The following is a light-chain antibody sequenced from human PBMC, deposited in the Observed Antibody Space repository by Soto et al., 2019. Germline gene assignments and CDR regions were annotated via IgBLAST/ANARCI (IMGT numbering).Light chain of an antibody. J-gene: IGKJ5*01. V-gene: IGKV3-15*01. CDR3: QQHTDWPPIT. CDR2: DAS. Sequence: EIVVTQSPGTLSVSPGERATLFCRASQSVRSSLAWYQQKPGQAPRLFIYDASTRATGIPARFSGGVSGTDFILTISSLQSEDFAVYYGQQHTDWPPITFGQLTRLEIK. CDR1: QSVRSS.